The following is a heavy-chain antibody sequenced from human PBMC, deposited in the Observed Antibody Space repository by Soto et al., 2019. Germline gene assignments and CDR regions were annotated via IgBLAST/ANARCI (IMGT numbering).Heavy chain of an antibody. CDR2: ISGSSSYT. Sequence: GSLRLSCAASGFTFSSYGMHWVRQAPGKGLEWVSYISGSSSYTNFADSVKGRFTISRDNAKNSMYLQMNTLRAEDTAVYYCARVRHAYSTYETDYWGQGTLVTVSS. CDR3: ARVRHAYSTYETDY. D-gene: IGHD4-4*01. J-gene: IGHJ4*02. CDR1: GFTFSSYG. V-gene: IGHV3-21*05.